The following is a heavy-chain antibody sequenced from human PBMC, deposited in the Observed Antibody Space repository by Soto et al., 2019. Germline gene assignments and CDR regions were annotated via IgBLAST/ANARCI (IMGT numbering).Heavy chain of an antibody. J-gene: IGHJ4*02. V-gene: IGHV3-43*02. CDR3: AKELQPHGGGSCFDY. CDR1: GFTFDDYA. CDR2: ISGDGGST. Sequence: GGSLRLSCAASGFTFDDYAMHWVRQAPGKGLEWVSLISGDGGSTYYADSVKGRFTISRDNSKNSLYLQMNSLRTEDTALYYCAKELQPHGGGSCFDYWGQGTLVTVSS. D-gene: IGHD2-15*01.